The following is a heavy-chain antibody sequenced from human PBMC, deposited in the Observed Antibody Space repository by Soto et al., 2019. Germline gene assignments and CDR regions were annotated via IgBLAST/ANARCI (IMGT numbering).Heavy chain of an antibody. D-gene: IGHD3-16*01. CDR2: IYSGGRT. V-gene: IGHV3-53*02. CDR1: GFTVSSSY. Sequence: EVPLVETGGGLIQPGRSLRLSCAVSGFTVSSSYMSWVRQAPGKGLEWVSIIYSGGRTYYADSVKGRFTISRDNSKNTVSLRMNSLRAEDTAVYYCARDDEFVSRPLGYWGQGTLVTVSS. CDR3: ARDDEFVSRPLGY. J-gene: IGHJ4*02.